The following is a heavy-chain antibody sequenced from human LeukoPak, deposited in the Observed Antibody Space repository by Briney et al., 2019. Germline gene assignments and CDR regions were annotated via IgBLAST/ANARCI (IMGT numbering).Heavy chain of an antibody. Sequence: SVKVSCKASGDTFSSYAISWVRQAPGQGLEWMGGIIPIFGTANYAQKFQGRVTITADESTSTAYMELSSLRSEDTAVYYCARAAAAGTMSRWFDPWGQGTLVTVSS. CDR3: ARAAAAGTMSRWFDP. J-gene: IGHJ5*02. CDR1: GDTFSSYA. D-gene: IGHD6-13*01. CDR2: IIPIFGTA. V-gene: IGHV1-69*13.